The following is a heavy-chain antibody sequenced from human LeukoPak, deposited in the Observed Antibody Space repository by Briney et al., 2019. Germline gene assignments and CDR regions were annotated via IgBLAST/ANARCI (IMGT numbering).Heavy chain of an antibody. CDR2: IYGGVNT. CDR1: GFTVSSNY. CDR3: AKSPKTGFLFDY. V-gene: IGHV3-66*01. D-gene: IGHD1-1*01. J-gene: IGHJ4*02. Sequence: GGSLRLSCAASGFTVSSNYMSWVRQAPGKGLEWVSVIYGGVNTVYADSVQGRFTISRDNSKSTLYLQMSSLRAEDTAVYYCAKSPKTGFLFDYWGKGTLVTVSS.